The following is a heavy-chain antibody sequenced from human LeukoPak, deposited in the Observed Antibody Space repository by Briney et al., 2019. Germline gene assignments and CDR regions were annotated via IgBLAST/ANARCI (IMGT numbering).Heavy chain of an antibody. Sequence: GGSLRFSCAASGFTFSSYSMNWVRQAPGKGLEWVSSISSSSSYIYYADSVKGRFTISRDNAKNSLYLQMNSLRAEDTAVYYCARSRRGWELLSYWGQGTLVTVSS. J-gene: IGHJ4*02. D-gene: IGHD1-26*01. CDR2: ISSSSSYI. CDR1: GFTFSSYS. V-gene: IGHV3-21*01. CDR3: ARSRRGWELLSY.